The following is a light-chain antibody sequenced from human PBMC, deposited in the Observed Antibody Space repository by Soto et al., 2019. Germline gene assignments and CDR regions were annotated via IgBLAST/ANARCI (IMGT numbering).Light chain of an antibody. CDR1: QGIRND. J-gene: IGKJ4*02. CDR2: AAS. CDR3: QQHSTYPLT. Sequence: DIQMTQFPSSLSASVGDRVSISCRASQGIRNDLGWYQQKPGKAPKRLIYAASSLQSGVPSRFSGSGSGTEFTLAISTLQPEDSATFYCQQHSTYPLTFGRGTKVEIK. V-gene: IGKV1-17*01.